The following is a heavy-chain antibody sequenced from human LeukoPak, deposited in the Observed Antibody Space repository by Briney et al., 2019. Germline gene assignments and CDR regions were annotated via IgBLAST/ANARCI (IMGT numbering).Heavy chain of an antibody. CDR2: ISWNGARI. D-gene: IGHD6-19*01. CDR3: VKDLVAASENVRGWYPMDY. CDR1: GFTFAEYT. V-gene: IGHV3-43*01. J-gene: IGHJ4*02. Sequence: GGSLRLSCAASGFTFAEYTMHWVRQAPGKGLEWVSLISWNGARIHYGDSVKGRFTISRDNSKNSLYLQMNSLRTEDTALYYCVKDLVAASENVRGWYPMDYWGQGTLVPVSS.